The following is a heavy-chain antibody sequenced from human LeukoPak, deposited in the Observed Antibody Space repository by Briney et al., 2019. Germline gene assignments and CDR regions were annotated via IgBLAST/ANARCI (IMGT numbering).Heavy chain of an antibody. Sequence: GASVKVSCKASGYTFTGYYMHWVRQAPGQGLEWMGWINPNSGGTNYAQKFQGRVTMTRNTSISTAYMELSRLRSDDTAVYYCARERRNGSGSYFYGMDVWGQGTTVTVSS. V-gene: IGHV1-2*02. CDR1: GYTFTGYY. CDR3: ARERRNGSGSYFYGMDV. CDR2: INPNSGGT. J-gene: IGHJ6*02. D-gene: IGHD3-10*01.